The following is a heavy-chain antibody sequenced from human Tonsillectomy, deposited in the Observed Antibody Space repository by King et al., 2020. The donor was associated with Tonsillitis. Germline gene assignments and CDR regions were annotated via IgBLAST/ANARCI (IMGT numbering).Heavy chain of an antibody. J-gene: IGHJ4*02. D-gene: IGHD3-22*01. CDR1: GITFTNYW. V-gene: IGHV3-7*03. CDR2: IRQDGSET. CDR3: ATEGAGETVITGFDN. Sequence: VQLVESGGDLVQPGGSLRLSCTASGITFTNYWMTWVRQAPGKGLEWVANIRQDGSETFYADSFKGRFTLSSDRVRNSLYLQMNYLGVEDTAVYYCATEGAGETVITGFDNWGQGTLVTVSS.